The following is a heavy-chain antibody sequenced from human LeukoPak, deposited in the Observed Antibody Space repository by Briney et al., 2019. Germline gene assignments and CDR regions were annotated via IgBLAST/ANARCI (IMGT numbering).Heavy chain of an antibody. CDR2: ISSGSTYI. Sequence: GGSLRLSCAASGFTFSSYSMNWVRQAPGKGLEWVSSISSGSTYIYYADSVKGRSTISRDNAKNSLYLQMNSLRAEDMAVYYCARASDYGDYFSGMDVWGQGTTVTVSS. D-gene: IGHD4-17*01. J-gene: IGHJ6*02. CDR1: GFTFSSYS. V-gene: IGHV3-21*01. CDR3: ARASDYGDYFSGMDV.